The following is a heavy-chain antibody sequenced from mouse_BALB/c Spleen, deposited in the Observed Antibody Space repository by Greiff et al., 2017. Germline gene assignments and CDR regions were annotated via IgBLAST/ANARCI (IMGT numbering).Heavy chain of an antibody. J-gene: IGHJ2*01. CDR2: ISSGGGST. CDR3: ARHEAWDYFDY. D-gene: IGHD4-1*01. V-gene: IGHV5-12-1*01. CDR1: GFAFSSYD. Sequence: EVQVVESGGGLVKPGGSLKLSCAASGFAFSSYDMSWVRQTPEKRLEWVAYISSGGGSTYYPDTVKGRFTISRDNAKNTLYLQMSSLKSEDTAMYYCARHEAWDYFDYWGQGTTLTVSS.